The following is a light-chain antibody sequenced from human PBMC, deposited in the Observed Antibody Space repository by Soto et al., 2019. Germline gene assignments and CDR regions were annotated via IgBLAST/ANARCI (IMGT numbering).Light chain of an antibody. V-gene: IGLV2-23*02. CDR3: CSYAGSGTNV. CDR1: SSNVGNFNV. CDR2: DVS. J-gene: IGLJ1*01. Sequence: QSALTQPASVSGSPGQSITTSCTGTSSNVGNFNVVSWYQQHPGKAPKVIIYDVSGRPSGVSHRFSGSKSGNTASLTISGLQAEDEADYYCCSYAGSGTNVFGTGTKVTVL.